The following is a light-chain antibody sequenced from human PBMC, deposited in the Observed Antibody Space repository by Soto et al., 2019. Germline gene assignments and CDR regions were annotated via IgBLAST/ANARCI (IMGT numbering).Light chain of an antibody. CDR2: DAS. Sequence: DIQMTQSPSTLSASVGVRVTITCRASQSISSWLAWYQQKPGKAPKLLIYDASRLESGVPSRFSGSGSGTEFTLTVSSLQPDDFATYYCQQYNSYSWTFGQGTKVEMK. CDR1: QSISSW. CDR3: QQYNSYSWT. J-gene: IGKJ1*01. V-gene: IGKV1-5*01.